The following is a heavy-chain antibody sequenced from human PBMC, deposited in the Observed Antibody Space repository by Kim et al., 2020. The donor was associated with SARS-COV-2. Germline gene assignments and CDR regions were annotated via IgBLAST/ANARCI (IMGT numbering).Heavy chain of an antibody. D-gene: IGHD3-16*01. Sequence: ASVKVSCKAPGDTFTNYHIDWVRQAPGQGLEWMGGMVPIISNAKYAQKFQGRVTITRDDSISTAYMELSSLRYEDTAVYFCVGTLGWGSKDRRFEIWGRGNLITVSS. J-gene: IGHJ2*01. V-gene: IGHV1-8*01. CDR1: GDTFTNYH. CDR3: VGTLGWGSKDRRFEI. CDR2: MVPIISNA.